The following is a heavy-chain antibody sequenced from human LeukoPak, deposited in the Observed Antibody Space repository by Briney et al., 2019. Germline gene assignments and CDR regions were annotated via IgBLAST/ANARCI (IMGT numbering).Heavy chain of an antibody. CDR2: INHSGST. J-gene: IGHJ4*02. CDR1: GGSFNGYY. V-gene: IGHV4-34*01. Sequence: SETLSLTCAVYGGSFNGYYWTWIRQPPGKGLEWIGEINHSGSTDYNPSLKSRVTISVDTSKNQFSLKLSSVTAADTAVYYCARGIAARLTRFDYWGQGTLVTVSS. D-gene: IGHD6-6*01. CDR3: ARGIAARLTRFDY.